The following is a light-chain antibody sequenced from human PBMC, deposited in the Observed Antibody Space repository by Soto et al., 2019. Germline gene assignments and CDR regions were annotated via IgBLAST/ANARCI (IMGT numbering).Light chain of an antibody. CDR3: QQYTGPPTT. CDR2: GAS. CDR1: QNVRTNY. Sequence: EIVLTQSPGTLSLSPGERVTLSCRASQNVRTNYLAWCQQRPGQAPRLLIYGASTRAAGIPDRFSGSGSGTDFTLTITRLEPEDSAVYFCQQYTGPPTTFGQGTRLEIK. V-gene: IGKV3-20*01. J-gene: IGKJ5*01.